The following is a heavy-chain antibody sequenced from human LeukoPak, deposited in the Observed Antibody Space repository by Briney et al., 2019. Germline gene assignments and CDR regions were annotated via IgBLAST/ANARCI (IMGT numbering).Heavy chain of an antibody. Sequence: EWIGNIYYSGSTNYNPSLKIRVTISVDTSKNQFSLKLSSVTAADTAVYYCAKDGGSHLFDYWGQGALVTVSS. J-gene: IGHJ4*02. CDR3: AKDGGSHLFDY. CDR2: IYYSGST. V-gene: IGHV4-59*01. D-gene: IGHD1-26*01.